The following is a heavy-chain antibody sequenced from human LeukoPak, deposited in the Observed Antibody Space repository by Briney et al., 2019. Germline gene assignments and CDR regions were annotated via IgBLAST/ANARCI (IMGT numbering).Heavy chain of an antibody. CDR2: IYYSGST. V-gene: IGHV4-59*01. D-gene: IGHD3-10*01. Sequence: SETLSLTCTVSGGSISSYYWSWIRQPPGKGLEWIGYIYYSGSTNYNPSLKSRVTISVDTSKNQFSLKLSSVTAADTAVYYCARDRGNWFDPWGQGTLVTVSS. CDR1: GGSISSYY. J-gene: IGHJ5*02. CDR3: ARDRGNWFDP.